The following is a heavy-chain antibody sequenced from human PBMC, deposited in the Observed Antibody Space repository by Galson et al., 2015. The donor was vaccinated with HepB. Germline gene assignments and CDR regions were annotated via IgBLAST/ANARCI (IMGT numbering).Heavy chain of an antibody. CDR2: IWYDGSNK. J-gene: IGHJ4*02. CDR1: GFTFSSYG. V-gene: IGHV3-33*01. D-gene: IGHD6-13*01. Sequence: SLRLSCAASGFTFSSYGMHWVRQAPGKGLEWVAVIWYDGSNKYYADSVKGRFTISRDNSKNTLYLQMNSLRAEDTAVYYCARETTLSIAAAGDPYYFDYWGQGTLVTVSS. CDR3: ARETTLSIAAAGDPYYFDY.